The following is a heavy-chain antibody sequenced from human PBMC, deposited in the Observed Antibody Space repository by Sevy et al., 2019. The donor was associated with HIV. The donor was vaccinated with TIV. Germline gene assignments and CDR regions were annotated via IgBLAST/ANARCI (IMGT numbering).Heavy chain of an antibody. J-gene: IGHJ3*02. CDR1: GYTFTSYG. Sequence: ASVKVSCKASGYTFTSYGISWVRQAPGQGLEWLGWISTLNVNTNNAQKFQGRVTMTTDTSTGTAYMELRSLRSDDTAVYYCARVYGSGILDAFDIWGQGTMVTVSS. D-gene: IGHD3-10*01. CDR2: ISTLNVNT. V-gene: IGHV1-18*01. CDR3: ARVYGSGILDAFDI.